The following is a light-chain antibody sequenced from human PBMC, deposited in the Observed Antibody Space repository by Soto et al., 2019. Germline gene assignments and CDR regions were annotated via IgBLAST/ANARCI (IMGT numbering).Light chain of an antibody. V-gene: IGKV1-5*01. CDR2: DAS. CDR1: HSISRW. CDR3: QQYGSSPWT. J-gene: IGKJ1*01. Sequence: DIHMTQSPSTLSASVGDGVAMACLASHSISRWLAWYQQKPGKAPNLLIYDASSLEIGVPSRFSGSGSGTDFTLTISRLEPEDFAVYYCQQYGSSPWTFGQGTKVDIK.